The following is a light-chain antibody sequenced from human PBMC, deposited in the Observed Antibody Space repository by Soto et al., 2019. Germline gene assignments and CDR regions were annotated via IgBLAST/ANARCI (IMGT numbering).Light chain of an antibody. CDR2: AAS. Sequence: DIQMTQSPSSLSASVGDRVTITCRASQSISSYLNGYQQKPGKSPNRLIYAASSLQSGVPSRFSRSGSGTDFTLTISSLPPEDFATDYCAQSYSAPYNFGQGTKLEIK. V-gene: IGKV1-39*01. CDR3: AQSYSAPYN. J-gene: IGKJ2*01. CDR1: QSISSY.